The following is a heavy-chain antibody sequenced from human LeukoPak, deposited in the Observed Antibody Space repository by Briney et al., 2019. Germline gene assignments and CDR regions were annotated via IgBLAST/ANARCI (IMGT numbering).Heavy chain of an antibody. Sequence: GGSLRLSCAASGFTFSSYWMSWVRQAPGKGLEWVANIKQDGSEKYYVDSVKGRFTISRDNAKNSLYLQMNSLRAEDTAVYYCARVLPKYSGSSPHYWGQGTLVTVSS. V-gene: IGHV3-7*01. CDR3: ARVLPKYSGSSPHY. CDR2: IKQDGSEK. J-gene: IGHJ4*02. D-gene: IGHD1-26*01. CDR1: GFTFSSYW.